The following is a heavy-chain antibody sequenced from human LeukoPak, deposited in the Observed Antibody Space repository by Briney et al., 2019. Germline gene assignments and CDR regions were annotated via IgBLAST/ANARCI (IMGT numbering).Heavy chain of an antibody. CDR3: ARGRDYYCSSTSCYSLGWFDP. D-gene: IGHD2-2*01. V-gene: IGHV1-3*01. Sequence: ASVKVSCKASGYTFTSYAMHWVRQAPGQRLEWMGWINAGNGNTKYSQKFQGRVTITRDTSASTAYMEVSSLRSEDTAVYYCARGRDYYCSSTSCYSLGWFDPWGQGTLVTVSS. J-gene: IGHJ5*02. CDR1: GYTFTSYA. CDR2: INAGNGNT.